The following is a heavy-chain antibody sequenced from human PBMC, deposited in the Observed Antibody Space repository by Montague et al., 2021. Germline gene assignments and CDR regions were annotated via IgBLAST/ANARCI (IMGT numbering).Heavy chain of an antibody. D-gene: IGHD3-10*01. J-gene: IGHJ5*02. CDR2: MFYGGAT. Sequence: LRLSCAGSGFTFDSYDMSWVRQPPGKGLEWLGSMFYGGATSNNPSLRSRVTMSIDTSTNQFSLKLSFVTAADTAAYYCAKQDYFVSGTSYKGFDPWGQGILVTVSS. CDR1: GFTFDSYD. V-gene: IGHV4-59*08. CDR3: AKQDYFVSGTSYKGFDP.